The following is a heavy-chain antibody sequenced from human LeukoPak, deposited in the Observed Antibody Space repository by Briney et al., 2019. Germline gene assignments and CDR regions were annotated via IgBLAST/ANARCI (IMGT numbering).Heavy chain of an antibody. Sequence: GESLKISCKGSGYSFTSYWIGWVRQMPGKGLEWMGIIYPGDSDTRYSPSFQGQVTISADKSISTAYLQWSSLKASDTAMYYCARGDYGDYRIFYTLFDFWGQGTLVTVSS. CDR1: GYSFTSYW. CDR3: ARGDYGDYRIFYTLFDF. J-gene: IGHJ4*02. D-gene: IGHD4-17*01. CDR2: IYPGDSDT. V-gene: IGHV5-51*01.